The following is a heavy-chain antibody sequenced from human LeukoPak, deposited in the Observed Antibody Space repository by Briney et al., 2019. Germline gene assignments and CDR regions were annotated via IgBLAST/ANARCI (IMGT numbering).Heavy chain of an antibody. J-gene: IGHJ4*02. Sequence: SETLSLTCTVSGGSISSYYWSWIRQPPGKGLEWVGYIYYSGSTNYNPSLKSRVTISVDTSKNQFSLKLSSVTAADTAVYYCARGTSYYTPFDYWGQGTLVTVSS. V-gene: IGHV4-59*01. CDR1: GGSISSYY. CDR2: IYYSGST. D-gene: IGHD3-3*01. CDR3: ARGTSYYTPFDY.